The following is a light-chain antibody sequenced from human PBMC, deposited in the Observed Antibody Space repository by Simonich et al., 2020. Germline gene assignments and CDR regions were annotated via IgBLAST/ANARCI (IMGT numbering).Light chain of an antibody. CDR2: GAS. CDR3: QQYNNWPLT. Sequence: ELVMTQSPATLSVSPGERANLSCRASQSVSSNLAWYQQKPGQAPRLISDGASTRATGIPARFSGSGSGTEFTLTISSLQSEDFAVYYCQQYNNWPLTFGGGTKVEIK. V-gene: IGKV3-15*01. CDR1: QSVSSN. J-gene: IGKJ4*01.